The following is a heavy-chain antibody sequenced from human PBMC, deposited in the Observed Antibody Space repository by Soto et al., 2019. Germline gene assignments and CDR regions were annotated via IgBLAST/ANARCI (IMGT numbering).Heavy chain of an antibody. CDR1: GYTFSDND. CDR2: MNPNSGNT. V-gene: IGHV1-8*02. CDR3: ARRALVGKQLWLPFDY. J-gene: IGHJ4*02. Sequence: QVQLVQSGAEVKKPGASVKVSCKASGYTFSDNDINWVRQATGQGLEWMGWMNPNSGNTGYAQKFQGRVTMTGDFFTSTAYMELSSLRSDDTAVYYCARRALVGKQLWLPFDYWAQGTLVTVSS. D-gene: IGHD5-18*01.